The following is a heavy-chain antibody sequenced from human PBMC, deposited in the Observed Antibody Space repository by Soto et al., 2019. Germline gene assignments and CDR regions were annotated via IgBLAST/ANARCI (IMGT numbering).Heavy chain of an antibody. J-gene: IGHJ6*02. Sequence: QVQLVQSGAEVKKPGSSVKVSCKASGGTFSSYAISWVRQAPGQGLEWMGGIIPIFGTANYAQKFQGRVTITADESTSTAYMELSSLRSEDTAVYYCARVEHRNYGGDYYGMDVWGQGTTVTVSS. D-gene: IGHD4-4*01. CDR2: IIPIFGTA. CDR1: GGTFSSYA. V-gene: IGHV1-69*12. CDR3: ARVEHRNYGGDYYGMDV.